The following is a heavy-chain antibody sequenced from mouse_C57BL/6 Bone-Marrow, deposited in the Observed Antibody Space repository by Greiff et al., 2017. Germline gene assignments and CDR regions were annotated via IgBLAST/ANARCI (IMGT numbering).Heavy chain of an antibody. CDR1: GYTFTDYY. Sequence: EVQLQQSGPELVKPGASVKISCKASGYTFTDYYMNWVKQSHGKSLEWIGDINPNNGGTSYNQKFKGKATLTVDKSSSTAYMELRSLTSEDSAVYYCARTGWLLYYAMDYWGQGTSVTVSS. J-gene: IGHJ4*01. CDR3: ARTGWLLYYAMDY. CDR2: INPNNGGT. D-gene: IGHD2-3*01. V-gene: IGHV1-26*01.